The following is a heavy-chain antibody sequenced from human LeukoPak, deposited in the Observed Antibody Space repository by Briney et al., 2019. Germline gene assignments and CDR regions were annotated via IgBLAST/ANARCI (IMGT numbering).Heavy chain of an antibody. Sequence: GASVKVSCKASGYTFTNYGITWVRQAPGQGLEWMGWISPYHGHTNYAQSLQDRVTMTTDTSTSTAYMELRSLRSDDTAVYYCARAGGWAREDYKDDAFHIWGQGTMVTVSS. CDR1: GYTFTNYG. V-gene: IGHV1-18*01. CDR2: ISPYHGHT. CDR3: ARAGGWAREDYKDDAFHI. D-gene: IGHD6-19*01. J-gene: IGHJ3*02.